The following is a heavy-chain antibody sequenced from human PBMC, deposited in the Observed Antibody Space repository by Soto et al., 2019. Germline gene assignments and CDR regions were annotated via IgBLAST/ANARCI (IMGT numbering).Heavy chain of an antibody. V-gene: IGHV3-15*01. Sequence: GGSLRLSCAASGFTFSNAWMNWVRQAPGKGLEWVGRIKRKTKGGTADYGAPVKGRFTISRDDSRNTLYLQMNSLKVKDTAVYYCSTIDGYGESHIWGQGTMVTVSS. CDR3: STIDGYGESHI. J-gene: IGHJ3*02. CDR2: IKRKTKGGTA. D-gene: IGHD4-17*01. CDR1: GFTFSNAW.